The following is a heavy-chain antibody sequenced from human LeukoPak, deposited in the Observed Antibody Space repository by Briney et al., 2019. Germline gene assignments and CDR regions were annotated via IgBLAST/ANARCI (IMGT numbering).Heavy chain of an antibody. CDR2: FFPGDSDT. J-gene: IGHJ4*02. CDR3: ARTYGGNPGGFDY. D-gene: IGHD4-23*01. Sequence: GESLKISCKASGYSFTSYWIGWVRQMTGKGLEWMGIFFPGDSDTRYSPSFQGQVTISADKSISIAYLRWSSLKASDTAMYYCARTYGGNPGGFDYWGQGTLVTVSS. V-gene: IGHV5-51*01. CDR1: GYSFTSYW.